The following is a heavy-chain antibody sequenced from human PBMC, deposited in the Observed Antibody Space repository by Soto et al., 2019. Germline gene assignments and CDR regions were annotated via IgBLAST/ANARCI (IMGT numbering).Heavy chain of an antibody. CDR3: ARSNWYSEY. CDR2: VFHPGIA. D-gene: IGHD7-27*01. Sequence: PSETLSLTCAVSGLSVSSTNWWSWVRQTTGKGLEWIGEVFHPGIANYNPSLESRVTISMDASRNQLSLKMSSLTAADTAIYYCARSNWYSEYWGQGILVTVSS. CDR1: GLSVSSTNW. J-gene: IGHJ4*02. V-gene: IGHV4-4*02.